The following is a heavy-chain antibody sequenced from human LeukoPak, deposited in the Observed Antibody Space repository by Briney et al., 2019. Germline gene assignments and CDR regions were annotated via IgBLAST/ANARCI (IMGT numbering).Heavy chain of an antibody. V-gene: IGHV3-23*01. D-gene: IGHD3-10*01. Sequence: GGTLRLSCAASGFTFSSYGMSWVRQAPGKGLEWVSAIGGSGGSTYYADSVKGRLTISRENSKTTLYLQMNSLRAEDTAVYYCAYGSGSYYTGGLYYYYYYMDVWGKGTTVTISS. CDR2: IGGSGGST. CDR3: AYGSGSYYTGGLYYYYYYMDV. CDR1: GFTFSSYG. J-gene: IGHJ6*03.